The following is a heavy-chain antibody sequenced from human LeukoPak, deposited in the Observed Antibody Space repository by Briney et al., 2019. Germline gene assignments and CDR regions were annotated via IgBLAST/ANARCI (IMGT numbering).Heavy chain of an antibody. Sequence: GGSLRLSCAASGFTFSRYAMHWVRQAPGKGLEWVAVISYDGSNKYDADSVKGRFTISRDNSKNTLCLQMNSLRAEDTAVYYCARYCSGGSCFDYWGQGTLVTVSS. V-gene: IGHV3-30-3*01. CDR2: ISYDGSNK. D-gene: IGHD2-15*01. CDR3: ARYCSGGSCFDY. J-gene: IGHJ4*02. CDR1: GFTFSRYA.